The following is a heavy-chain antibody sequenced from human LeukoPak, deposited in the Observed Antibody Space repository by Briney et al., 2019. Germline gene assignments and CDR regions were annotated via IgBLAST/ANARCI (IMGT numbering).Heavy chain of an antibody. J-gene: IGHJ5*02. D-gene: IGHD3-10*01. CDR1: GFTFSSYW. CDR3: ARVGLGVGSGKKASGFDP. CDR2: IKQDGSEK. Sequence: GGSLRLSCAASGFTFSSYWMSWVRQAPGKGLEWVANIKQDGSEKYYVDSVKGRFTISRDNARKSLYLQMNSLRAEDTAVYYCARVGLGVGSGKKASGFDPWGQGTLVTVFS. V-gene: IGHV3-7*01.